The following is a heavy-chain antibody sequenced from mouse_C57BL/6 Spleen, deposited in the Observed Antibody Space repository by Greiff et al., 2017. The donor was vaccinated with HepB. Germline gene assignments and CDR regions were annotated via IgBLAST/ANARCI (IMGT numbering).Heavy chain of an antibody. Sequence: EVQLVESGGGLVKPGGSLKLSCAASGFTFSSYAMSWVRQTPEKRLEWVATISDGGSYTYYPDNVKGRFTISRDNAKNNLYLQMSHLKSEDTAMYYCARGGGSSLLYFDYWGQGTTLTVSS. D-gene: IGHD1-1*01. CDR2: ISDGGSYT. V-gene: IGHV5-4*01. CDR1: GFTFSSYA. CDR3: ARGGGSSLLYFDY. J-gene: IGHJ2*01.